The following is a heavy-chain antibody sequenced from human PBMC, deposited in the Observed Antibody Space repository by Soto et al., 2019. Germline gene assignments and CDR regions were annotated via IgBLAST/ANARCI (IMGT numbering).Heavy chain of an antibody. D-gene: IGHD3-22*01. V-gene: IGHV3-66*01. J-gene: IGHJ3*02. CDR2: INSGGST. CDR3: ARELRLGTYYYFAFDI. Sequence: GGSLRLSCAASGITVSSNYMSWVRQAPGKGLEWVSVINSGGSTYYAGSVKGRFTISRDNSQNTLYLQMNSLRAEDTAVYYCARELRLGTYYYFAFDIWGQGTMVTVSS. CDR1: GITVSSNY.